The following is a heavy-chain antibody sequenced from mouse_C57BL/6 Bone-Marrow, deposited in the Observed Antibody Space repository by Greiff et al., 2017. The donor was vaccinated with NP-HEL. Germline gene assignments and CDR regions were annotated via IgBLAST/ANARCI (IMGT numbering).Heavy chain of an antibody. D-gene: IGHD1-1*01. V-gene: IGHV5-9-1*02. Sequence: DVQLVESGEGLVKPGGSLKLSCAASGFTFSSYAMSWVRQTPEKRLEWVAYISSGGDYIYYADTVKGRFTISRDNARNTLYLQISRLKSEDTAMYYCTRDHYYGSSYNYAMDYWGQGTSVTVSS. J-gene: IGHJ4*01. CDR2: ISSGGDYI. CDR1: GFTFSSYA. CDR3: TRDHYYGSSYNYAMDY.